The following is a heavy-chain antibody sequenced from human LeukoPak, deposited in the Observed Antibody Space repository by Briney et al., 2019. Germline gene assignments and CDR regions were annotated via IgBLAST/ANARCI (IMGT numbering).Heavy chain of an antibody. Sequence: AGSVKVSCKASGYTFTSYDINWVRQATGQGLEWMGCMYPNSGDTDYAQKFQGRVTMTRNTSISTAYMELSSLRSEDTAVYYCARAGIEPGSGSFGQLLNYYYYGMDVWGQGTTVTVSS. V-gene: IGHV1-8*01. CDR3: ARAGIEPGSGSFGQLLNYYYYGMDV. J-gene: IGHJ6*02. D-gene: IGHD3-10*01. CDR1: GYTFTSYD. CDR2: MYPNSGDT.